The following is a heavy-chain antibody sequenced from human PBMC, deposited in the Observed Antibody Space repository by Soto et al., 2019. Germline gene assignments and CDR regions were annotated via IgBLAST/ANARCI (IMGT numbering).Heavy chain of an antibody. V-gene: IGHV4-31*03. Sequence: SETLSLTCTVSGGSISSGGYYWSWIRQHPGKGLEWIGYIYYSGSTCYNPSLKSRVTISVDTSKNQFSLKLSSVTAADTAVYYCARFKGSGYYYVAASQVHNWFDPWGQGTLVTVSS. CDR3: ARFKGSGYYYVAASQVHNWFDP. J-gene: IGHJ5*02. CDR2: IYYSGST. D-gene: IGHD3-22*01. CDR1: GGSISSGGYY.